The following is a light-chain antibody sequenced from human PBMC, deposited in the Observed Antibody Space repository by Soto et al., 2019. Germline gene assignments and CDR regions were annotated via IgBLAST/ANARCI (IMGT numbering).Light chain of an antibody. CDR2: DVS. V-gene: IGLV2-14*01. Sequence: QSALTQPASVSGSPGQSITISCTGTSSDVGGYHYVSWYQQHPVKAPKLMIYDVSNRPSGVSNRFSGSKSGNTASLTISGLQAEDEAEYYCSSYTSSSTLGVFGGGTKLTVL. CDR3: SSYTSSSTLGV. CDR1: SSDVGGYHY. J-gene: IGLJ2*01.